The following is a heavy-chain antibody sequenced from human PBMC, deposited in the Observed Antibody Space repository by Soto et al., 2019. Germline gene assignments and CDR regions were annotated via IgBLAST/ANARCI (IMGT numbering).Heavy chain of an antibody. D-gene: IGHD1-26*01. CDR3: ARVSEGGSYYGGLDY. V-gene: IGHV3-33*01. CDR2: IWYDGNIK. J-gene: IGHJ4*02. Sequence: QVQLVESGGGVVQPGRSLRLSCAASGSTFSSYGMHWVRQAPGKGLEWVAVIWYDGNIKYYADSVKGRFTISRDNSKNTLFLQMNSLRAEDTAVYYCARVSEGGSYYGGLDYWGQGTLVTVSS. CDR1: GSTFSSYG.